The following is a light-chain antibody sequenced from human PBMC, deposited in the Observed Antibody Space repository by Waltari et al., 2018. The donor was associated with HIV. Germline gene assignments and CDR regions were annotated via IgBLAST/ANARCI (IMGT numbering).Light chain of an antibody. CDR1: SSDVGGYNY. CDR2: EVS. V-gene: IGLV2-14*01. Sequence: QSALTQPASVSGSPGQSITISCTGTSSDVGGYNYVPWYQQHPGKAPKLMIYEVSNRPPGVSNRFSGSKSGNTASLTISGLQAEDEADYYCSSYTSSSTPHVVFGGGTKLTVL. J-gene: IGLJ2*01. CDR3: SSYTSSSTPHVV.